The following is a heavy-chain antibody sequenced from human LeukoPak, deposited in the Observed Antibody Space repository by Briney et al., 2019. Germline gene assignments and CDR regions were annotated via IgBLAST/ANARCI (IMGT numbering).Heavy chain of an antibody. D-gene: IGHD1-26*01. Sequence: SETLSLTCGVSGGSISSNNWWSWVRQPPGQGLEWIGEIYHSGSANYNPSLKSRVTISVDKSKNQFSLKLSSVTAADTAVYYCARDKWELFYFDYWGQGTLVTVSS. CDR3: ARDKWELFYFDY. J-gene: IGHJ4*02. CDR2: IYHSGSA. CDR1: GGSISSNNW. V-gene: IGHV4-4*02.